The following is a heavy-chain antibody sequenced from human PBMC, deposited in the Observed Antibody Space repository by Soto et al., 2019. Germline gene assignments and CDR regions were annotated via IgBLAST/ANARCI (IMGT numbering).Heavy chain of an antibody. CDR3: ARVPDY. J-gene: IGHJ4*02. V-gene: IGHV4-59*12. CDR1: GGSISNYY. Sequence: SETLSLTCTVSGGSISNYYWSWIRQPPGKGLEWIGHIYYSGSTYYNPALKSRVTISVDRSKNQFSLKLSSVTAADTAVYYCARVPDYWAQGTLVTVSS. CDR2: IYYSGST.